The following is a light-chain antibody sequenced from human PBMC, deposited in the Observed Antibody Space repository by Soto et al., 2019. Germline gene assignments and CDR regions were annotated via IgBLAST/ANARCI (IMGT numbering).Light chain of an antibody. CDR2: WAS. CDR3: QQYYRIPRT. Sequence: DIVMTQSPYSLTVSLGESATINCKCIHMFLYSSNNKNYLAWYQQKPGQPPKLLIYWASTRESGVPDRFSGSGSGTDFTLTISSLQAEDVAVYYCQQYYRIPRTFGQGTKVDI. V-gene: IGKV4-1*01. J-gene: IGKJ1*01. CDR1: HMFLYSSNNKNY.